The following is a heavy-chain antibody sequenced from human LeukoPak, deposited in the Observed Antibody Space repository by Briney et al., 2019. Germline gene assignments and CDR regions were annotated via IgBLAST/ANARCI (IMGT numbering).Heavy chain of an antibody. CDR2: ITGSGGTT. Sequence: WGSLGLSCAASGFTFSSYAMSWVCQAPGKGLEWVSAITGSGGTTYYADSEKGRFTISRDNSNSTLYLQMNSLRAEDTAIYYCAKLNVYGGNSPVDYWGQGTMVTVSS. D-gene: IGHD4-23*01. CDR3: AKLNVYGGNSPVDY. CDR1: GFTFSSYA. J-gene: IGHJ4*02. V-gene: IGHV3-23*01.